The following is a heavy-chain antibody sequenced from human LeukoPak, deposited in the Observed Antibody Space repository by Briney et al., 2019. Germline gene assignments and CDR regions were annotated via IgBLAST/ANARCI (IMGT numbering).Heavy chain of an antibody. CDR2: LYSGGGA. Sequence: PGGSLRLSCAASGFSVNTNYMTWVRQAPGKGLEWVSVLYSGGGAYYADSVKDRFTISRDYSQNTLLLQMNSLRAEDTALYYCARGKTSDDIVEDAFDMGPRDNGRRLF. V-gene: IGHV3-66*01. CDR1: GFSVNTNY. D-gene: IGHD2-15*01. J-gene: IGHJ3*02. CDR3: ARGKTSDDIVEDAFD.